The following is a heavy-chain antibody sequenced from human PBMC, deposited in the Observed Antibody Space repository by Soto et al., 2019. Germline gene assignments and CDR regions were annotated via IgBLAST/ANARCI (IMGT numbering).Heavy chain of an antibody. CDR2: IFSNDEK. CDR3: ARIRGYYDIFTGYSPRWFDP. D-gene: IGHD3-9*01. CDR1: GFSLSNARMG. V-gene: IGHV2-26*01. Sequence: QVTLKESGPVLVKPTETLTLTCTVSGFSLSNARMGVSWIRQPPGKALEWLAHIFSNDEKSYSTALKSRLTISNDTSKSQVVLTMTNMDPVDTATYYCARIRGYYDIFTGYSPRWFDPWGQGTLVTVSS. J-gene: IGHJ5*02.